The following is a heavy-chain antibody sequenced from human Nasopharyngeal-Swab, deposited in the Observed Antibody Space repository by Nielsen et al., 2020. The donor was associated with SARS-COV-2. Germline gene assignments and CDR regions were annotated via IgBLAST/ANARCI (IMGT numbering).Heavy chain of an antibody. Sequence: GESPKIPCAASGFTFNNYNFNWVRQAPGTGLEWVPSISSSSSYIYYADSVKGRFTISRDNDKNSLYLQMNSLRAEDTAVYYCARDGLDYDFWSAYFMDVWGQGTTVTVSS. J-gene: IGHJ6*02. D-gene: IGHD3-3*01. V-gene: IGHV3-21*01. CDR1: GFTFNNYN. CDR3: ARDGLDYDFWSAYFMDV. CDR2: ISSSSSYI.